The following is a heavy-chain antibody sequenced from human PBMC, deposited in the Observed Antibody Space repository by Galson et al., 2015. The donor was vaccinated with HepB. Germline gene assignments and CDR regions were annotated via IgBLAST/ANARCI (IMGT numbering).Heavy chain of an antibody. CDR3: ANLLEIRYFDWLRTDYFDY. D-gene: IGHD3-9*01. Sequence: SLRLSCEASGFTFSSYGMHWVRQAPGKGLEWVAFIRYDGSNKYYADSVKGRFTISRDTSKNTLYLQMNSLRAEDTAVYYCANLLEIRYFDWLRTDYFDYWGQGTLFTVSS. J-gene: IGHJ4*02. V-gene: IGHV3-30*02. CDR1: GFTFSSYG. CDR2: IRYDGSNK.